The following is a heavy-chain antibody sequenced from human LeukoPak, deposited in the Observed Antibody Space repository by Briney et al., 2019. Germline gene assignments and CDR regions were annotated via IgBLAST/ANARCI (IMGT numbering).Heavy chain of an antibody. Sequence: SVKVSCKASGYTFTGYYMHWVRQAPGQGLEWMGGIIPIFGTANYAQKFQGRVTITADESTSTAYMELSSLRSEDTAVYYCAREWPLEMATRAFDLWGRGTLVTVSS. V-gene: IGHV1-69*13. D-gene: IGHD5-24*01. J-gene: IGHJ2*01. CDR1: GYTFTGYY. CDR2: IIPIFGTA. CDR3: AREWPLEMATRAFDL.